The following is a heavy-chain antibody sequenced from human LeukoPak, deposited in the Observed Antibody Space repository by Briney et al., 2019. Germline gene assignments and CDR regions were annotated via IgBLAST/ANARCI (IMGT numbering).Heavy chain of an antibody. V-gene: IGHV3-11*04. D-gene: IGHD3-10*01. CDR3: ARDETYYYGSGSYYAY. J-gene: IGHJ4*02. CDR1: GFTFSDYY. Sequence: GGSLRLSCAASGFTFSDYYMSWIRQAPGKGLEWVSYISSSGSTIYCADSVKGRFTISRDNAKNSLYLQMNSLRAEDTAVYYCARDETYYYGSGSYYAYRGQGTLVTVSS. CDR2: ISSSGSTI.